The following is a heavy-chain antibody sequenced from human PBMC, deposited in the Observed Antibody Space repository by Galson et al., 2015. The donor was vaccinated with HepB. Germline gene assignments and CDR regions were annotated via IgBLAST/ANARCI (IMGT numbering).Heavy chain of an antibody. CDR2: IRYDGSNK. V-gene: IGHV3-30*02. D-gene: IGHD5-18*01. J-gene: IGHJ4*02. Sequence: SLRLSCAASGFTFSSYGMHWVRQAPGKGLEWVAFIRYDGSNKYYADSVKGRFTISRDNSKNTLYLQMNSLRAEDTAVYYCAKAPEYSYGPFDYWGQGTLVTVSS. CDR3: AKAPEYSYGPFDY. CDR1: GFTFSSYG.